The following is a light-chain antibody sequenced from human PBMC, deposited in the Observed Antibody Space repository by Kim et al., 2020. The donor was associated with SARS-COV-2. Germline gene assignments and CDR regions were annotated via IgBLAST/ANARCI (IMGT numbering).Light chain of an antibody. Sequence: SATATSSAVGGYNFVSCHQHPPGAPTNLFFYVDTQRPSGVSNRFAGSKSGNTASLTISGLPSEDEADYYCSSFIDNSTYVFGTGTKVTVL. CDR2: VDT. CDR3: SSFIDNSTYV. J-gene: IGLJ1*01. V-gene: IGLV2-14*01. CDR1: SSAVGGYNF.